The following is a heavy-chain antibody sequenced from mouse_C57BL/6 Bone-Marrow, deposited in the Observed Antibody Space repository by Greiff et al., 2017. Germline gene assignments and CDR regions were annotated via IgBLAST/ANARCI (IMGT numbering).Heavy chain of an antibody. V-gene: IGHV1-9*01. CDR2: ILPGSGST. CDR3: ARDPLFCLLGPRAPLY. CDR1: GYTFTGYW. Sequence: QVQLQQSGAELMKPGASVKLSCKATGYTFTGYWIEWVKQRPGHGLEWIGEILPGSGSTNYNEKFKGKATFTADTSSNTAYMQLSSLTTEDSAIYYCARDPLFCLLGPRAPLYWGQGTLVTVSA. J-gene: IGHJ3*01. D-gene: IGHD4-1*01.